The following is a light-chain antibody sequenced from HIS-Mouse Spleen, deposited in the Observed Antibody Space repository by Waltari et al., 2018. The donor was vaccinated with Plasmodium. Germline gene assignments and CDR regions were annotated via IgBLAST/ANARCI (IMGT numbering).Light chain of an antibody. CDR1: SSYVGSYNL. V-gene: IGLV2-23*01. Sequence: QSALTQPASVSGPPGQPITISCTRTSSYVGSYNLVSWYQQHPGTAPKLMIYEGSKRPSGVSNRFSGSKSGNTASLTISGLQAEDEADYYCCSYAGSSTLVFGGGTKLTVL. CDR3: CSYAGSSTLV. CDR2: EGS. J-gene: IGLJ2*01.